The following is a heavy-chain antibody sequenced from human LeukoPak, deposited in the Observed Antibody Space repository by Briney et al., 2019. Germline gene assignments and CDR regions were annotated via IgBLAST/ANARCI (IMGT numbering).Heavy chain of an antibody. Sequence: GGSLRLSCAASGFTFSTYSMNWVRQAPGKGLEWVSAISGSGGSTYYADSVKGRFTISRDNSKNTLYLQMNSLRAEDMAVYYCAKDSRNYGDYVRFDYWGQGTLVTVSS. CDR2: ISGSGGST. J-gene: IGHJ4*02. CDR1: GFTFSTYS. V-gene: IGHV3-23*01. CDR3: AKDSRNYGDYVRFDY. D-gene: IGHD4-17*01.